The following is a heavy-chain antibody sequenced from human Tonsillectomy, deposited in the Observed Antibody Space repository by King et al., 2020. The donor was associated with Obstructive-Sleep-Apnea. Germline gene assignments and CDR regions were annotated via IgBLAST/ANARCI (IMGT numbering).Heavy chain of an antibody. D-gene: IGHD3-22*01. CDR3: ARRSSGYHDAFDI. CDR2: IYSSGST. CDR1: GVSISSTSYY. V-gene: IGHV4-39*07. Sequence: QLQLQESGPGLVKPSETLSLTCSVSGVSISSTSYYWGWIRQPPGKGLEWIGNIYSSGSTYYNPSLKSRVTISIDTSKNQFSLKLSSVTAADTAVYYCARRSSGYHDAFDIWGQGTMVTVSS. J-gene: IGHJ3*02.